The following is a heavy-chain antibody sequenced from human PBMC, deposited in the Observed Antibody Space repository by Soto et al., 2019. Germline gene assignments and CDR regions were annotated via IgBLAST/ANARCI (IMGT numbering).Heavy chain of an antibody. CDR1: GYSFTSLD. CDR2: MQPSSGRT. V-gene: IGHV1-8*01. J-gene: IGHJ4*02. Sequence: ASVKVSCKAPGYSFTSLDINWVRQTTGQGLEWMGWMQPSSGRTGYAQKFQGRVTMTRDTSINTAYMELSSLTSDDTAFYYCARGVTAAVDYWGQGTLVTVSS. CDR3: ARGVTAAVDY. D-gene: IGHD2-21*02.